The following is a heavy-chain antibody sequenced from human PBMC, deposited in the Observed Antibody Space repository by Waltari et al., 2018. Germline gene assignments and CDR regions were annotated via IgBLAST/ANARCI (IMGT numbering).Heavy chain of an antibody. CDR2: MVVGSGNT. D-gene: IGHD3-22*01. CDR1: GFTFTSSA. CDR3: AAVSSLFYYDSSGPGVY. J-gene: IGHJ4*02. V-gene: IGHV1-58*01. Sequence: QMQLVQSGPEVKKPGTSVKVSCKASGFTFTSSAVQWVRQARGQRLEWIGWMVVGSGNTNYAQKFQERVTITRDMSTSTAYMELSSLRSEDTAVYYCAAVSSLFYYDSSGPGVYWGQGTLVTVSS.